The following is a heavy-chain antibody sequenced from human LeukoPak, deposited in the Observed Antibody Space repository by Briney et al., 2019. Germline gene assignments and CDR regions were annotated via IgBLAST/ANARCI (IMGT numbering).Heavy chain of an antibody. V-gene: IGHV4-31*03. CDR1: GGSISSGGYY. CDR3: ARDQYYYDSSGYHVSHYFDY. D-gene: IGHD3-22*01. CDR2: IYYSGST. Sequence: PSETLSLTCTVSGGSISSGGYYWSWIRQHPGKGLEWIGYIYYSGSTYYNPSLKSRVTISVDTSKSQFSLKLSSVTAADTAVYYCARDQYYYDSSGYHVSHYFDYWGQGTLVTVSS. J-gene: IGHJ4*02.